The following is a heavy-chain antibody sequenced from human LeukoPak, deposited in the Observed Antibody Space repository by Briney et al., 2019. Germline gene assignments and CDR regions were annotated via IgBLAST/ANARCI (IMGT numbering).Heavy chain of an antibody. CDR1: GVTFSTYW. D-gene: IGHD1-26*01. V-gene: IGHV3-7*05. CDR3: TGVFSDSFVRYFDL. CDR2: INQGGSEK. J-gene: IGHJ2*01. Sequence: GGSLRLSCAASGVTFSTYWMTWVRQAPGKGLEWVANINQGGSEKYYLDSVKGRFTISRDNAKDSLYLQMDSLRAEDTALYYCTGVFSDSFVRYFDLWGRGTLVTVSS.